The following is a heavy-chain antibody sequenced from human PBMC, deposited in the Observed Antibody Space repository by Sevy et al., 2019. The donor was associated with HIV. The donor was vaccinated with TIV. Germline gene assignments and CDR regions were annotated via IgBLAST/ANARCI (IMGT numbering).Heavy chain of an antibody. CDR1: GFNFNIYS. Sequence: WGSLGLSCVASGFNFNIYSFSWVRQTPGKGLEWVSTLSFGCGKINYADSVQGRFTISRDDSKNTLYLEMNSLRVEDTAIYYCAREGCSKPHDYWGQGTLVTVSS. D-gene: IGHD3-10*02. CDR3: AREGCSKPHDY. CDR2: LSFGCGKI. J-gene: IGHJ4*02. V-gene: IGHV3-23*01.